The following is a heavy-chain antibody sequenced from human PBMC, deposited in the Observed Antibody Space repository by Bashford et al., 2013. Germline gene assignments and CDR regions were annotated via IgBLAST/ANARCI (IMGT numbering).Heavy chain of an antibody. V-gene: IGHV1-69*04. CDR3: ARDGPVVGVWNAFDV. D-gene: IGHD1-26*01. Sequence: SVKVSCKASGYTFIDYFMHWVRQAPGQGLEWMGRIIPILGRANYAQKFQGRVTITADKFASTAYMELSSLRSEDTAVYFCARDGPVVGVWNAFDVWGQGTVVTVSS. CDR1: GYTFIDYF. CDR2: IIPILGRA. J-gene: IGHJ3*01.